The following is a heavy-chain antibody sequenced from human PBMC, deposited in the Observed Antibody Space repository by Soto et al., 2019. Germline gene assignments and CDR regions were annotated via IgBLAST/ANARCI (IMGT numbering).Heavy chain of an antibody. CDR3: ARQSLTYCSGGSCYSPNWFDP. Sequence: GGSLRLSCAASGFTFSSYSMNWVRQAPGKGLEWVSSISSSSYIYYADSVKGRFTISRDNAKNSLYLQMNSLRAEDTAVYYCARQSLTYCSGGSCYSPNWFDPWGQGTLVTVSS. CDR1: GFTFSSYS. D-gene: IGHD2-15*01. CDR2: ISSSSYI. V-gene: IGHV3-21*01. J-gene: IGHJ5*02.